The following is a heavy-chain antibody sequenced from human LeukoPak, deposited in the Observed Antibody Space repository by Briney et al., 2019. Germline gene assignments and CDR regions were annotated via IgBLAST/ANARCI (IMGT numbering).Heavy chain of an antibody. J-gene: IGHJ6*02. CDR1: GGSISSGLYS. CDR3: ARGPPLIYCTNGVCYTDYYYYYGMDV. Sequence: SETLSLTCDVSGGSISSGLYSWSWIRQPLGKGLEWIGYIYHTGSTYYNPSLKSRVTISVDTSKNQFSLKLSSVTAADTAVYYCARGPPLIYCTNGVCYTDYYYYYGMDVWGQGTTVTVSS. D-gene: IGHD2-8*01. CDR2: IYHTGST. V-gene: IGHV4-30-2*01.